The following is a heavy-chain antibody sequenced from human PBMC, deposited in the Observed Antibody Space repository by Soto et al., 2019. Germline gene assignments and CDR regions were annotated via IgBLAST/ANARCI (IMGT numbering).Heavy chain of an antibody. D-gene: IGHD2-21*01. CDR2: ISSNGGST. V-gene: IGHV3-64*01. J-gene: IGHJ6*03. CDR1: GFTFSSYA. CDR3: ARAMWIAGYYYYMDV. Sequence: GGSLRLSCAASGFTFSSYAMHWVRQAPGKGLEYVSAISSNGGSTYYANSVKGRFTISRDNSKNTLYLQMGSLRAEDMAVYYCARAMWIAGYYYYMDVWGKGTTVTVSS.